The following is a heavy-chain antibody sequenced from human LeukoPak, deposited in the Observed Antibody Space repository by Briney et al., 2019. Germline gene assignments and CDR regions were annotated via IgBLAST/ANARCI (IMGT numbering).Heavy chain of an antibody. CDR3: AKDDCSSTSCSVDY. CDR2: ISWNSGSI. J-gene: IGHJ4*02. V-gene: IGHV3-9*01. CDR1: GFTFDDYA. D-gene: IGHD2-2*01. Sequence: PGRSLRLSCAASGFTFDDYAMLWVRQAPGKGLEWVSGISWNSGSIGYADSVKGRFTISRDNAKNSLYLQMNSLRAEDTALYYCAKDDCSSTSCSVDYWGQGTLVTVSS.